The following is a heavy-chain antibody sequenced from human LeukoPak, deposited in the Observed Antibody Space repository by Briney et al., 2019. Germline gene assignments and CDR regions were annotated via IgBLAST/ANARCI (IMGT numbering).Heavy chain of an antibody. V-gene: IGHV5-51*01. D-gene: IGHD5-18*01. CDR1: GYSFTSYW. CDR3: ATRGYNYGKPYYFDY. Sequence: GESLKISCKGSGYSFTSYWIGWVRQMPGKGLEWMGIIYPADSDTRYSPSFQGQVTISADKSINTAYLQWSSLKASDTAMYYCATRGYNYGKPYYFDYWGQGTLVTVSS. CDR2: IYPADSDT. J-gene: IGHJ4*02.